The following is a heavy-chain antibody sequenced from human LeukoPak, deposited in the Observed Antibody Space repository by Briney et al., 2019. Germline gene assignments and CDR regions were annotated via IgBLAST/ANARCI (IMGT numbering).Heavy chain of an antibody. CDR3: AREGGFYRPLDY. CDR1: GGSISSYY. CDR2: IYYSGST. D-gene: IGHD3-3*01. J-gene: IGHJ4*02. Sequence: NSSETLSLTCTVSGGSISSYYWSWIRQPPGKGLEWIGYIYYSGSTNYNPSLKSRLIMSVDLPENHISLKLTSVTAADTAVYYCAREGGFYRPLDYSGQGTLVTVSS. V-gene: IGHV4-59*12.